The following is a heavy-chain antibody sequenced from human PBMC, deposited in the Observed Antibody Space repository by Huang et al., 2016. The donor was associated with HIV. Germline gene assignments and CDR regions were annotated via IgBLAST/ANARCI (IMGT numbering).Heavy chain of an antibody. D-gene: IGHD1-1*01. V-gene: IGHV4-34*01. Sequence: QVQLQQWGAGLLKPSETLSLTCAVYGGSFSGYYWRWIRQSPGKGLEWIGEINHSGSTNYNPSLKSRRTISVDTSKNQFSLKLSSVTAADTAVYYCARERMMSWLDDHDAFDIWGQGTMVTVSS. CDR2: INHSGST. CDR1: GGSFSGYY. J-gene: IGHJ3*02. CDR3: ARERMMSWLDDHDAFDI.